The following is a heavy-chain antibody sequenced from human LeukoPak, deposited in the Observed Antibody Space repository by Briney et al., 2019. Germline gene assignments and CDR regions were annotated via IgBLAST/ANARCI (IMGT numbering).Heavy chain of an antibody. Sequence: GGSLRLSCAASGFTFSNNWMHWVRQAPGKGLVWVSRINGDGSTTSYADSVKGRFTISRDNAKNTLYLQMNSLRAEDTAMYYCARRTTTVDYWGQGTLVTVSS. CDR1: GFTFSNNW. J-gene: IGHJ4*02. CDR3: ARRTTTVDY. V-gene: IGHV3-74*01. CDR2: INGDGSTT. D-gene: IGHD1-14*01.